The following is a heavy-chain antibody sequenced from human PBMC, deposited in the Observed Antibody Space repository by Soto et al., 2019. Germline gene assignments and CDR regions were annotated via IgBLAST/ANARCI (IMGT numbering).Heavy chain of an antibody. CDR3: ARDPDPTANWHFDL. V-gene: IGHV3-21*01. Sequence: EVQLVESGGGLVKPGGSLRLSCAASGFTFSFYSMSWVRQAPGKGLEWVSSISGSSTYMNYADSVKGRFTISRDNAKNSLYLQMNSLRAEDTALYYCARDPDPTANWHFDLWGRGTLVTVSS. CDR1: GFTFSFYS. CDR2: ISGSSTYM. J-gene: IGHJ2*01. D-gene: IGHD4-17*01.